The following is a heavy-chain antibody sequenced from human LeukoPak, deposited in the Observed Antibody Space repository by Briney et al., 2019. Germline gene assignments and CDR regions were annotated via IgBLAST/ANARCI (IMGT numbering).Heavy chain of an antibody. D-gene: IGHD3-22*01. CDR2: ISSSGSTI. V-gene: IGHV3-48*04. CDR3: ARDPILKSRADYYDSSGYYPNWFDP. CDR1: GFTFRSYC. Sequence: GGSLRLSCAASGFTFRSYCMNWVRQAPGKGLGWVSYISSSGSTIYYADSVKGRFTISRDDAKNSLYLQMNSLRAEDTAVYYCARDPILKSRADYYDSSGYYPNWFDPWGQGTLVTVSS. J-gene: IGHJ5*02.